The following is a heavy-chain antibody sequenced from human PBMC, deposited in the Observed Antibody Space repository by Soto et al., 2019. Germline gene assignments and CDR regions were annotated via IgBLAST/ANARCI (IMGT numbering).Heavy chain of an antibody. CDR2: ILPVSAPP. Sequence: SVKVCCKASGGTLNNYAINWVRQAPGQGLEWMGGILPVSAPPDYAQKFQGRVSITADHSTSTVYMELSRLKSDDTAVYFCATDSNYDVSNSFWGQGTLVTVSS. CDR1: GGTLNNYA. J-gene: IGHJ4*01. CDR3: ATDSNYDVSNSF. V-gene: IGHV1-69*13. D-gene: IGHD3-3*01.